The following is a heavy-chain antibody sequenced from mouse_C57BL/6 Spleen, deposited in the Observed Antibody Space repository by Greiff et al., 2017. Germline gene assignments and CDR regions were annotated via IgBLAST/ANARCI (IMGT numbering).Heavy chain of an antibody. CDR3: ARGGGSSPWYFDV. D-gene: IGHD1-1*01. J-gene: IGHJ1*03. Sequence: QVQLKESGAELARPGASVKLSCKASGYTFTSYGISWVKQRTGQGLEWIGEIYPRSGNTYYNEKFKGKATLTADKSSSTAYMELRSLTSEDSAVYVCARGGGSSPWYFDVWGTGTTVTVSS. CDR2: IYPRSGNT. V-gene: IGHV1-81*01. CDR1: GYTFTSYG.